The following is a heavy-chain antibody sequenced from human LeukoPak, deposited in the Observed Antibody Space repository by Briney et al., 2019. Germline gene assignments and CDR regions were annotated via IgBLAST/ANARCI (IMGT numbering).Heavy chain of an antibody. CDR3: ATIFPMVRGVTFDY. CDR1: ELPFSDSW. J-gene: IGHJ4*02. Sequence: EPGGSLRLSCAASELPFSDSWMHWVRQAPGQGLEWVSRINSDGSSTTYADSVKGRFTISRDNAKNTLYLQMNSLRAEDTAVYYCATIFPMVRGVTFDYWGQGTLVTVSS. CDR2: INSDGSST. V-gene: IGHV3-74*01. D-gene: IGHD3-10*01.